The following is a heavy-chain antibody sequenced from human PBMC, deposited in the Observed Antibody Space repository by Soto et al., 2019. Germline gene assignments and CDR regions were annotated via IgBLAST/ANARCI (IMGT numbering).Heavy chain of an antibody. CDR3: AHKNVYSYGSYYFDY. CDR1: GFSLTTTTVG. V-gene: IGHV2-5*01. D-gene: IGHD5-18*01. CDR2: IYSNDDK. J-gene: IGHJ4*02. Sequence: SGPTLVNPTQTLTLTCTFSGFSLTTTTVGVGWVRQPPGKALEWLALIYSNDDKRYSPSLKNRLTITKDTSKNQVVLTMTDMDPVDTATYYCAHKNVYSYGSYYFDYWGQGTWSPSPQ.